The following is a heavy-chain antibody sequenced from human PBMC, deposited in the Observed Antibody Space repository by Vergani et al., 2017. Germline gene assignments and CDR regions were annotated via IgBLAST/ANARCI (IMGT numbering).Heavy chain of an antibody. D-gene: IGHD4-23*01. Sequence: QVQLQESGPGLVKPSQTLSLTCTVFGGSISSGSYYWGWIRQPPGKGLEWIGSIYYSGSTYYNPSLKSRVTIAVDTSKNQFSLKLSSVTAADTAVYYCARHPQGNSDLNWYFDLWGRGTLVTVSS. CDR3: ARHPQGNSDLNWYFDL. CDR1: GGSISSGSYY. J-gene: IGHJ2*01. V-gene: IGHV4-39*01. CDR2: IYYSGST.